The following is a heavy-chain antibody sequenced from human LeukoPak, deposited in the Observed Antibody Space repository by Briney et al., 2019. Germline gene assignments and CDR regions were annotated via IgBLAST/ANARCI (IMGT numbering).Heavy chain of an antibody. CDR1: GGSISSYY. Sequence: SETLSLTCTVSGGSISSYYWSWIRQPPGKGLEWLGYIYTSGSTNYNPSLKSRVTISVDTSKNQFSLKLSSVTAADTAVYFCAKRGVVIRVILVGFHKEAYYFDSWGQGALVTVSS. CDR3: AKRGVVIRVILVGFHKEAYYFDS. D-gene: IGHD3-22*01. CDR2: IYTSGST. V-gene: IGHV4-4*09. J-gene: IGHJ4*02.